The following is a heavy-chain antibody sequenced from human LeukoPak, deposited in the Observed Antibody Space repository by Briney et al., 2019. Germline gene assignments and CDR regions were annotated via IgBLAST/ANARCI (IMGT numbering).Heavy chain of an antibody. CDR3: ARGSDDYYDSSGYWVY. J-gene: IGHJ4*02. CDR2: INHSGST. Sequence: PSETLSLTCAVYGGSFTGYYWSWIRQPPGKGLEWIGEINHSGSTNYNPSLKSRVTISVDTSKNQFSLKLSSVTAADTAVYYCARGSDDYYDSSGYWVYWGQGTLVTVSS. CDR1: GGSFTGYY. V-gene: IGHV4-34*01. D-gene: IGHD3-22*01.